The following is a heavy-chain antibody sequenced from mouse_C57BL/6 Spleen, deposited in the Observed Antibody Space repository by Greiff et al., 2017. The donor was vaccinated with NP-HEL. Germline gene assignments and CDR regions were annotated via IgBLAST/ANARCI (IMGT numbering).Heavy chain of an antibody. D-gene: IGHD1-1*01. CDR3: ARQDYGSTPFAY. Sequence: EVKVVESGGGLVKPGGSLKLSCAASGFTFSSYTMSWVRQTPEKRLEWVATISGGGGNTYYPDSVKGRFTISRDNAKNTLYLQMSSLRSEDTALYYCARQDYGSTPFAYWGQGTLVTVCA. V-gene: IGHV5-9*01. CDR2: ISGGGGNT. J-gene: IGHJ3*01. CDR1: GFTFSSYT.